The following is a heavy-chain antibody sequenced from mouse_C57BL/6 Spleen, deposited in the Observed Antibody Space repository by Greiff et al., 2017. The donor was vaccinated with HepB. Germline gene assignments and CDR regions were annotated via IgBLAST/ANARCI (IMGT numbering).Heavy chain of an antibody. Sequence: VQLQQSGAELVRPGTSVKLSCKASGYTFTSYWMHWVKQRPGQGLEWIGVIDPSDSYTNYNQKFKGKATLTVDTSSSTAYMQLSSLTSEDSAVYYCARGYGYRPWFAYWGQGTLVTVSA. D-gene: IGHD2-2*01. CDR3: ARGYGYRPWFAY. J-gene: IGHJ3*01. V-gene: IGHV1-59*01. CDR1: GYTFTSYW. CDR2: IDPSDSYT.